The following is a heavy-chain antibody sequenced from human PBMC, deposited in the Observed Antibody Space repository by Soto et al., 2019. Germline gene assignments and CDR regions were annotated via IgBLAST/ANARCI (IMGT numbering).Heavy chain of an antibody. CDR3: AGTGDYDFWSGVTDY. Sequence: SETLSLTCTVSGGSISSGGYYWSWIRQHPGKGLEWIGYIYYSGSTYYNPSLKSRVTISVDTSKNQFSLKLSSVTAADTAVYYCAGTGDYDFWSGVTDYWGQGTLVTVSS. CDR1: GGSISSGGYY. J-gene: IGHJ4*02. D-gene: IGHD3-3*01. CDR2: IYYSGST. V-gene: IGHV4-31*03.